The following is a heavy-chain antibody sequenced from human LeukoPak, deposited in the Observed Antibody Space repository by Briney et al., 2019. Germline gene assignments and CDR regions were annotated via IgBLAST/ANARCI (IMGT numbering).Heavy chain of an antibody. CDR3: ARDSLFHYYFDY. CDR2: VNSDGSNT. V-gene: IGHV3-74*01. D-gene: IGHD3-10*01. Sequence: GGSLRLSRAASGFTFSSHWMHWVRQAPGKGLVWVSRVNSDGSNTYYADSVKGRFTISRDNAKNTLYLQMNSLRAEDTAAYYCARDSLFHYYFDYWGQGTLVTVSS. CDR1: GFTFSSHW. J-gene: IGHJ4*02.